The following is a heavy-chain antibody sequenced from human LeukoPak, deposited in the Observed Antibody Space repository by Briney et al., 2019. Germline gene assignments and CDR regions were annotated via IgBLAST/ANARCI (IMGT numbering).Heavy chain of an antibody. V-gene: IGHV3-9*01. J-gene: IGHJ6*02. D-gene: IGHD3-9*01. CDR3: ANLGPSYDSYYYYGMDV. Sequence: GGSLRLSCVGSGFTIHDHAMHWVRQAPGKGLEWVSGIDWNSGRIGYADSVKGRFTISRDNAKNSLYLQMNSLRAEDTALYYCANLGPSYDSYYYYGMDVWGQGTMVTVSS. CDR1: GFTIHDHA. CDR2: IDWNSGRI.